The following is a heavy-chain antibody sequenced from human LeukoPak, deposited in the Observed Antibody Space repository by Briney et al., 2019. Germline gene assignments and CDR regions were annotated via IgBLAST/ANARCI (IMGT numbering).Heavy chain of an antibody. J-gene: IGHJ4*02. V-gene: IGHV1-46*01. CDR2: INPSGGST. CDR1: RYTVTRYQ. CDR3: AKCSGGSKSYYYFHY. Sequence: ASVKVSCKPSRYTVTRYQIHGVRQAPGQGLEWMGIINPSGGSTSYAQKFQGRITMTRNTSTSPVYMELNSLTSEDTAVISLAKCSGGSKSYYYFHYWGQGTLVTVSS. D-gene: IGHD3-10*02.